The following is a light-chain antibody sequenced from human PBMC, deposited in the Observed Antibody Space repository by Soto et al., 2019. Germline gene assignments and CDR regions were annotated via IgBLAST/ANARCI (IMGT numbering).Light chain of an antibody. CDR3: QKYNSALLFT. J-gene: IGKJ3*01. Sequence: DIQMTQSPSSLSASVGDRVTITCRASQGISNYLAWYQQKPGKVPKLLIYAASTLQSGVPSRFNGSVSGTDFTLTISSLQPEDVATYYCQKYNSALLFTFGPGTKVDIK. V-gene: IGKV1-27*01. CDR2: AAS. CDR1: QGISNY.